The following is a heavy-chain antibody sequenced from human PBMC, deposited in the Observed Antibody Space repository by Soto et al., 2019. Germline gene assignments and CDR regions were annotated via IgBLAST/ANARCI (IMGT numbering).Heavy chain of an antibody. V-gene: IGHV4-34*01. J-gene: IGHJ5*02. Sequence: SETLSLTCAVYGGSFSGYYWSWIRQPPGKGLEWIGEINHSGSTNYNPSLKSRVTISVDTSKNQFSLKLSSVTAADTAVYYCARGGGITIFGVVRLGWLDPWGQGTLVTVSS. D-gene: IGHD3-3*01. CDR3: ARGGGITIFGVVRLGWLDP. CDR2: INHSGST. CDR1: GGSFSGYY.